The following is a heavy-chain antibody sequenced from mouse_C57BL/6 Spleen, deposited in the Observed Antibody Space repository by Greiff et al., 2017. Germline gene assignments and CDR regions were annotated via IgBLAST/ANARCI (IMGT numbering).Heavy chain of an antibody. CDR2: IDPSDSYT. CDR1: GYTFTSYW. D-gene: IGHD2-1*01. Sequence: QVQLKQPGAELVMPGASVKLSCKASGYTFTSYWMHWVKQRPGQGLEWIGEIDPSDSYTNYNQKFKGKSTLTVDKSSSTAYMQLSSLTSEDSAVYYCARGEGNSPWFAYWGQGTLGTVSA. J-gene: IGHJ3*01. CDR3: ARGEGNSPWFAY. V-gene: IGHV1-69*01.